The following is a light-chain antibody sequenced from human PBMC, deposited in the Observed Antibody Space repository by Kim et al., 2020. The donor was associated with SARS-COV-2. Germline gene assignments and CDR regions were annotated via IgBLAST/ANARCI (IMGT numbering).Light chain of an antibody. Sequence: LSLSPGERATLSCRASQSVSSYLAWYQQKPGQAPRLLIYDASNRATGIPARFSGSGSGTDFTLTISSLEPEDFAVYYCQQRSNWAFGGGTKVEIK. CDR1: QSVSSY. V-gene: IGKV3-11*01. CDR2: DAS. J-gene: IGKJ4*01. CDR3: QQRSNWA.